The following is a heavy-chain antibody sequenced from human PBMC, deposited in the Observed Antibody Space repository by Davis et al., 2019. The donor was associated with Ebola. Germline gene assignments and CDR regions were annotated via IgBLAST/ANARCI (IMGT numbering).Heavy chain of an antibody. V-gene: IGHV3-11*06. Sequence: GESLKISCAASGFTFSDYYMSWIRPAPGKGLEWVSYISSSSSYTNYADSVKGRFTISRDNAKNSLYLQMNSLRDEDTAVYYCARGSSWYYGMDVWGQGTTVTVSS. J-gene: IGHJ6*02. CDR1: GFTFSDYY. CDR3: ARGSSWYYGMDV. D-gene: IGHD6-13*01. CDR2: ISSSSSYT.